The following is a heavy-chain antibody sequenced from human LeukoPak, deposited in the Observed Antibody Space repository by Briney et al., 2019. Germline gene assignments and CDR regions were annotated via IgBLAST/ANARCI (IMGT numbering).Heavy chain of an antibody. J-gene: IGHJ4*02. CDR3: TTLHYSDSTSYYPSPY. CDR1: GFTFRGSA. V-gene: IGHV3-73*01. D-gene: IGHD3-22*01. CDR2: IRSKPNSYAT. Sequence: GGYLRLSCAASGFTFRGSAMHWVRQASGKGLEWVGRIRSKPNSYATAYAASVQGRFAISRDDSKNTAYLQMNSLKTEDTAVYYCTTLHYSDSTSYYPSPYWGQGTLVTVSS.